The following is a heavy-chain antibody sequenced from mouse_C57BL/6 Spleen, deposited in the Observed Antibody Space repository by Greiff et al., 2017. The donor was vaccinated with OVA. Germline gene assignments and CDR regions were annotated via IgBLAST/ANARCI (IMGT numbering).Heavy chain of an antibody. CDR2: IDPSDSET. CDR1: GYTFTSYW. J-gene: IGHJ3*01. Sequence: QVQLQQPGAELVRPGSSVKLSCKASGYTFTSYWMHWVKQRPIQGLEWIGNIDPSDSETHYNQKFKDKATLTVDKSSSTAYVQLSSLTSEDSAVYYGARPGSSGYPPFAYWGQGTLVTVSA. CDR3: ARPGSSGYPPFAY. D-gene: IGHD3-2*02. V-gene: IGHV1-52*01.